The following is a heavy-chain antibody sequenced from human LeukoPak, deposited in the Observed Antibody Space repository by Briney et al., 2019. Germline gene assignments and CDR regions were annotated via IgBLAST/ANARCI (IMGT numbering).Heavy chain of an antibody. Sequence: GGSLRLSCAASGFTFSSYSLNWVRQAPGKELEWVSFISSSSITIYYADSVKGRFTISRDNAEKSLYLQMNSLRAEDTAVYYCARDRGVSYSAIDYWGQGTLVTVSS. CDR2: ISSSSITI. CDR3: ARDRGVSYSAIDY. V-gene: IGHV3-48*04. D-gene: IGHD2-15*01. J-gene: IGHJ4*02. CDR1: GFTFSSYS.